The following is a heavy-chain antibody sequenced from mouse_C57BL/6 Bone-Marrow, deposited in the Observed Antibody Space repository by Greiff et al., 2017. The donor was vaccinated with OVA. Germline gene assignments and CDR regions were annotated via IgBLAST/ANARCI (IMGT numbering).Heavy chain of an antibody. V-gene: IGHV1-19*01. CDR1: GYTFTDYY. D-gene: IGHD1-1*01. J-gene: IGHJ3*01. CDR3: ARKDGSSYEWFAY. CDR2: INPYNGGT. Sequence: VQLQQSGPVLVKPGASVKMSCKASGYTFTDYYMNWVKQSHGKSLEWIGVINPYNGGTSYNQKFKGKATLTVDKSSSTAYMELNSLTSEDSAVYYCARKDGSSYEWFAYWGQGTLVTVSA.